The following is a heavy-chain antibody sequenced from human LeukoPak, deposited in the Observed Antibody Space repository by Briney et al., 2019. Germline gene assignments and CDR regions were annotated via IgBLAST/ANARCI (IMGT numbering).Heavy chain of an antibody. V-gene: IGHV4-4*07. J-gene: IGHJ3*02. CDR2: VYTSGNT. CDR1: GGSISSYY. Sequence: KPSETLSLTCTVSGGSISSYYWSWIRQPAGKGLEWIGRVYTSGNTNYNPSLKSRLTMSLDTSKNLLSLKLSSVTAADTAVYYCARDRWFGNGDYVLGVLDIWGQGTMVTVSS. CDR3: ARDRWFGNGDYVLGVLDI. D-gene: IGHD4-17*01.